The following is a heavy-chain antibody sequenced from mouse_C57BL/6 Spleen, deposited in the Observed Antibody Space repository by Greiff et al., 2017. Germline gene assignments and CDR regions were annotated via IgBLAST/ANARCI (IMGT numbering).Heavy chain of an antibody. V-gene: IGHV1-26*01. D-gene: IGHD2-1*01. CDR2: INPNNGGT. CDR1: GYTFTDYY. Sequence: VQLQQSGPELVKPGASVKISCKASGYTFTDYYMNWVKQSHGKSLEWIGDINPNNGGTSYNQKFKGKATLTVDKSSSTYYMELRSLTSEDSAFYYCARRVYLYYFDYWGQGTTLTVSS. CDR3: ARRVYLYYFDY. J-gene: IGHJ2*01.